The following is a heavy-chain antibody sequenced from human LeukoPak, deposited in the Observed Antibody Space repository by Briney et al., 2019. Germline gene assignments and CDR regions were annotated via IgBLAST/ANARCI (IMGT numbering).Heavy chain of an antibody. V-gene: IGHV1-2*02. CDR3: ARGDGFGGYDLISY. CDR1: GYTFTGFY. CDR2: INPNSGGT. J-gene: IGHJ4*02. Sequence: ASVKVSCKASGYTFTGFYIHWVRQAPGQGLEWMGWINPNSGGTNYAQKFQGRVTMTRDTSISTAYMELSRLTSDDTAIYYCARGDGFGGYDLISYWGQGTLVTVSS. D-gene: IGHD5-12*01.